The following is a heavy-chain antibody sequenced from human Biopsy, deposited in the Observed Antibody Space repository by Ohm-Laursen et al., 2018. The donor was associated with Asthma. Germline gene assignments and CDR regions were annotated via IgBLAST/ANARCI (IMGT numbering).Heavy chain of an antibody. CDR3: ARKAGSCISRTCYSLDF. CDR1: GGTFNTYV. D-gene: IGHD2-2*01. J-gene: IGHJ4*02. V-gene: IGHV1-69*13. CDR2: INSVFGTT. Sequence: VASVKVSCKPLGGTFNTYVIGRVRQAPGQGLEWMGGINSVFGTTTYPQKFQDRVTITADDSTSTVYMELSSLRSEDTAVYYCARKAGSCISRTCYSLDFWGQGTLVTVSS.